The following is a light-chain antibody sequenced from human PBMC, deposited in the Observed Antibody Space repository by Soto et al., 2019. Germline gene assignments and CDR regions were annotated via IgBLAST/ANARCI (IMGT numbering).Light chain of an antibody. Sequence: DIQMTQSPSSLSASVGDRVTITCRASQSISSYLNWYQQKPGKAPKLLIYAASSWQSGVPSRFSGSGSGTDFTLTISSLHPEDFATYYCQQSYSTPPTFGGGTKVEIK. CDR1: QSISSY. CDR3: QQSYSTPPT. J-gene: IGKJ4*01. CDR2: AAS. V-gene: IGKV1-39*01.